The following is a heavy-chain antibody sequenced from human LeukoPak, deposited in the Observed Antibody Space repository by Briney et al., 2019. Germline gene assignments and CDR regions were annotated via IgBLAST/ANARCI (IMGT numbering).Heavy chain of an antibody. CDR1: GGSISSGGYY. CDR2: IYYSGST. V-gene: IGHV4-31*03. CDR3: ARSVPPSDQHIVVVTAPWYFDL. Sequence: PSETLSLTCTVSGGSISSGGYYWSWIRQHPGKGLEWIGYIYYSGSTYYNPSLKSRVTISVDTSKNQFSLKLSSVTAADTAVYYCARSVPPSDQHIVVVTAPWYFDLWGRGTLVTVSS. D-gene: IGHD2-21*02. J-gene: IGHJ2*01.